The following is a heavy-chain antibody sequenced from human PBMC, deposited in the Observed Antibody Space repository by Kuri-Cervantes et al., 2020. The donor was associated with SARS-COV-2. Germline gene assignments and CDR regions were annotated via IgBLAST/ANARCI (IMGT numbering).Heavy chain of an antibody. CDR3: ARAHFPIFSGWLDY. CDR2: INAGNGNT. J-gene: IGHJ4*02. Sequence: ASVKVSCKASGYTFTSYAMHWVRQAPGQRLEWMGWINAGNGNTKYSQKFQGRVTITRDTSASTAYMELSSLRSDDTAVYYCARAHFPIFSGWLDYWGQGTLVTVSS. CDR1: GYTFTSYA. D-gene: IGHD6-19*01. V-gene: IGHV1-3*01.